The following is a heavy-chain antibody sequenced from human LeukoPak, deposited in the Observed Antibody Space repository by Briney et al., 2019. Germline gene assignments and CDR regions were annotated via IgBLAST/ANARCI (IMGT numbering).Heavy chain of an antibody. V-gene: IGHV3-23*01. CDR3: ARDQNGYDY. J-gene: IGHJ4*02. D-gene: IGHD5-24*01. Sequence: PGGSLRLSCAASGFTFSSYAMSWVRQAPGKGLEWVSAVSGSGGSTYYADSVKGRFTISRDNAKNSLYLQMNSLRAEDTAVYYCARDQNGYDYWGQGTLVTVSS. CDR2: VSGSGGST. CDR1: GFTFSSYA.